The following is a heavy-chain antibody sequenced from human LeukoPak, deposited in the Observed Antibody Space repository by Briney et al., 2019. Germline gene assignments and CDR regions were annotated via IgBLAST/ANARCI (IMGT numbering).Heavy chain of an antibody. J-gene: IGHJ4*02. CDR1: GFTFHHCS. Sequence: GGSLRLSCAASGFTFHHCSMHWVRQPPGKGLEWVSLISWDGGITYYADSVRGRFTISRDNSKNSLSLEMNSLRTEDTALYYCAKDSNTGGYSFGSWGQGTLVTVTS. D-gene: IGHD5-12*01. CDR2: ISWDGGIT. V-gene: IGHV3-43*01. CDR3: AKDSNTGGYSFGS.